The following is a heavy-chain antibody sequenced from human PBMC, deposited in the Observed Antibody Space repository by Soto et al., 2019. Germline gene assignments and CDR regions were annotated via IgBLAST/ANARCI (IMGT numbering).Heavy chain of an antibody. CDR2: IWYDGSNK. Sequence: QVQLVESGGGVVQPGRSLRLSCAASGFTFSSYGMHWVRQAPGKGLEWVAVIWYDGSNKYYADSVKGRFTISRDNSKNMXYLQMNSLRAEDTAVYYCARDIPGIMAGTTPPFDYWGQGTLVTVSS. J-gene: IGHJ4*02. V-gene: IGHV3-33*01. CDR3: ARDIPGIMAGTTPPFDY. D-gene: IGHD6-19*01. CDR1: GFTFSSYG.